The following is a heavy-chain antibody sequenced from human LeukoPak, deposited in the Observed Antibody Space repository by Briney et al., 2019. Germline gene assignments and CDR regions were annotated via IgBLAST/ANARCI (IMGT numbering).Heavy chain of an antibody. Sequence: GGSLRLSCAASGFTFSSYAMHWVRQAPGKGLEWVAVISYDGSNNYYADSVKGRFTISRDNSKNTLYLQMNSLRAEDTAVYYCARLSGYYYYFDYWGQGTLVTVSS. CDR3: ARLSGYYYYFDY. CDR1: GFTFSSYA. J-gene: IGHJ4*02. V-gene: IGHV3-30-3*01. CDR2: ISYDGSNN. D-gene: IGHD3-22*01.